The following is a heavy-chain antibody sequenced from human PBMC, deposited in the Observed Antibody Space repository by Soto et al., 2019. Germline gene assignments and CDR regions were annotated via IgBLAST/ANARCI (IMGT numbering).Heavy chain of an antibody. V-gene: IGHV4-59*02. D-gene: IGHD5-12*01. J-gene: IGHJ4*02. Sequence: QVQLQESGPGLVKPSEILSLTCTVSGGSVSRFYWSWIRQSPGKGLEWLGYIYYDGNTDYNPSLKSRVTIAVHPSKKELTMTLRPVTAADTAVYYCARSIYTGYERRTFVSSFAYWGEGTLVTVSS. CDR3: ARSIYTGYERRTFVSSFAY. CDR1: GGSVSRFY. CDR2: IYYDGNT.